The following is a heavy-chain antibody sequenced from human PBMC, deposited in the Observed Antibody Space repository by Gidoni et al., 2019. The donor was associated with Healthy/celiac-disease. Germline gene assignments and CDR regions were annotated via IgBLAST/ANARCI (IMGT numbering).Heavy chain of an antibody. D-gene: IGHD6-19*01. V-gene: IGHV3-21*01. CDR2: IISSSSYI. CDR3: ARSLEAVAGTSDAFDI. CDR1: GFTFSSYS. Sequence: EVQLVESGGGLVKPGGSLRLSCAASGFTFSSYSMNWVRQAPGKGLEWVSSIISSSSYIYYADSVKGRFTISRDNAKNSLYLQMNSLRAEDTAVYYCARSLEAVAGTSDAFDIWGQGTMVTVSS. J-gene: IGHJ3*02.